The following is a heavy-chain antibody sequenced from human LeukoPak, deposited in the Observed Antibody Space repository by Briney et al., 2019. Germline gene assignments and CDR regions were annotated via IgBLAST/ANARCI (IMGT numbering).Heavy chain of an antibody. V-gene: IGHV3-23*01. CDR3: AREGATVTSR. D-gene: IGHD4-17*01. J-gene: IGHJ4*02. CDR1: GFTFSNYV. CDR2: ISGSGGTT. Sequence: GGSLRLSCAASGFTFSNYVMSWVRQAPGEGLEWVSVISGSGGTTYYADSVKGRFTISRDNSKNTLYLKMNSLRAEDTAVYYCAREGATVTSRWGQGTLVTVSS.